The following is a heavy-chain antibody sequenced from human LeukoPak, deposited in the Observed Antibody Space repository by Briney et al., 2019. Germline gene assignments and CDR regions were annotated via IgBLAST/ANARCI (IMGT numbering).Heavy chain of an antibody. CDR3: ARSPRATGAPNAFDI. V-gene: IGHV1-2*02. D-gene: IGHD5-12*01. CDR2: INPNSGGT. CDR1: GYTFTGYY. J-gene: IGHJ3*02. Sequence: GASVKVSCKASGYTFTGYYMHWVRQAPGQGLEGMGWINPNSGGTNYAQKFQGRVTMTRDTSISTAYMELSRLRSDDTAVYYCARSPRATGAPNAFDIWGQGTMVTVSS.